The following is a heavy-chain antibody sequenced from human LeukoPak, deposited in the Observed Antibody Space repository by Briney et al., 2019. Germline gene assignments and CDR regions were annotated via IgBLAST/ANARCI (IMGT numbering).Heavy chain of an antibody. V-gene: IGHV1-8*03. D-gene: IGHD6-13*01. CDR2: MNPNSGNT. Sequence: ASVKVSCKASGYTFTSYDINWVRQATGQGLEWMGWMNPNSGNTGYAQKFQGRVTITRNTSISTAYMELSSLRAEDTAVYYCAKDASSSWRWGAFDIWGQGTMVTVSS. CDR1: GYTFTSYD. CDR3: AKDASSSWRWGAFDI. J-gene: IGHJ3*02.